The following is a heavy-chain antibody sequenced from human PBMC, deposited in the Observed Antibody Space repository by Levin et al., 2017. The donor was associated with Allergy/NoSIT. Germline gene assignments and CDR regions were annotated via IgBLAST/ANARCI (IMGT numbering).Heavy chain of an antibody. J-gene: IGHJ6*02. Sequence: GESLKISCAASGFTVSSNYMSWVRQAPGKGLEWVSVIYSGGSTYYADSVKGRFTISRDNSKNTLYLQMNSLRAEDTAVYYCARDQGGSYPDYYYYGMDVWGQGTTVTVSS. V-gene: IGHV3-53*01. CDR1: GFTVSSNY. CDR2: IYSGGST. D-gene: IGHD1-26*01. CDR3: ARDQGGSYPDYYYYGMDV.